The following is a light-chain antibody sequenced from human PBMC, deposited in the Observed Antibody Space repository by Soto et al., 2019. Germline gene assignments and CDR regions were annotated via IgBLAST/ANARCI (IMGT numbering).Light chain of an antibody. CDR3: QQSYSTPFT. CDR2: LAS. CDR1: QSITSY. V-gene: IGKV1-39*01. J-gene: IGKJ4*01. Sequence: DIQMTQSPSSLSASVGDRVTISCRTTQSITSYLNWYQQKPGKAPKLLIYLASSLQSGVPSRFSGSGSATDFTLTISNLQPEDFATYYCQQSYSTPFTFGGGTKVEIK.